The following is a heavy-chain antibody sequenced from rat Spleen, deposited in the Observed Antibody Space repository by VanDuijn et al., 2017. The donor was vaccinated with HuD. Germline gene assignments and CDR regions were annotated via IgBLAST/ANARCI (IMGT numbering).Heavy chain of an antibody. CDR1: GFTFSDYN. V-gene: IGHV5-7*01. J-gene: IGHJ2*01. Sequence: EVQLVESGGGLVQPGRSLKLSCAASGFTFSDYNMAWVRQAPKKGLESVAIITYDGSSTYYRDSVKGRFTIPRDNVESTLYLQMDSLRTEDTATYYCARPINVPDYFFDYWGQGVMVSVSS. CDR3: ARPINVPDYFFDY. CDR2: ITYDGSST. D-gene: IGHD1-4*01.